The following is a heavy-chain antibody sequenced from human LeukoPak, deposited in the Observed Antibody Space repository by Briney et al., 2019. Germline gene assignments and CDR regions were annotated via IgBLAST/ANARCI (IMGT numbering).Heavy chain of an antibody. CDR1: GGSISSYY. V-gene: IGHV4-59*12. Sequence: SETLSLTCTVSGGSISSYYWSWIRQPPGKGLEWIGYIYYSGSTDYNPSLKSRVTVSVDTSKNQFSLKLSSVTAADTAVYYCAREVVVLHAFDIWGQGTMVTVSS. CDR2: IYYSGST. CDR3: AREVVVLHAFDI. D-gene: IGHD2-15*01. J-gene: IGHJ3*02.